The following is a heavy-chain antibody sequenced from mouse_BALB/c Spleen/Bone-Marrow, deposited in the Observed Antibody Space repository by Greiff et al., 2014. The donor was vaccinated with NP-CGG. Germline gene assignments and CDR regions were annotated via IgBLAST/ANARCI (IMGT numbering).Heavy chain of an antibody. D-gene: IGHD2-3*01. J-gene: IGHJ1*01. Sequence: QVQLQQSGPGLVAPSQSLSITCTVSGFSLTSYGVHWGRQPPGKGLEWLGVIWAGGSTNYNSALMSRLSISKDNSKSQVFLKINSLQTDDTAMYHCARVYLWYFDVWGAGTTVTVSS. CDR1: GFSLTSYG. CDR2: IWAGGST. CDR3: ARVYLWYFDV. V-gene: IGHV2-9*02.